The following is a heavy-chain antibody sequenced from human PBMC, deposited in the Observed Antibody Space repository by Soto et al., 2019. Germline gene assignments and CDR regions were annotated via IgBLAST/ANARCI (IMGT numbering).Heavy chain of an antibody. J-gene: IGHJ4*02. V-gene: IGHV4-61*01. CDR2: IYHSGST. D-gene: IGHD3-10*01. CDR3: ATKPLWFGDFYFED. Sequence: QVQLQESGPGLVKPSETLSRTCTVSGVSVSSGSYFWSWIRQSPGKGLEWIGHIYHSGSTKYNPSLKSRVTMSIDTSKTQFSLKLSSVTGADTAIYYCATKPLWFGDFYFEDWGQGTLVTVSS. CDR1: GVSVSSGSYF.